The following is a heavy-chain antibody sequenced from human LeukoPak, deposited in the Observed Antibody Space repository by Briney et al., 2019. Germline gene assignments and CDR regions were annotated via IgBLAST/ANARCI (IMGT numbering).Heavy chain of an antibody. CDR2: IYHSGST. J-gene: IGHJ6*03. Sequence: SETLSLTCAVSGYSISSGYYWGWIRQPPGKGLEWIGSIYHSGSTYYNPSLKSRVTISVDTSKNQFSLKLSSLTAADTAVYYCARGQGHYYDSSGYYYYYMDVWGKGTTVTVSS. V-gene: IGHV4-38-2*01. D-gene: IGHD3-22*01. CDR3: ARGQGHYYDSSGYYYYYMDV. CDR1: GYSISSGYY.